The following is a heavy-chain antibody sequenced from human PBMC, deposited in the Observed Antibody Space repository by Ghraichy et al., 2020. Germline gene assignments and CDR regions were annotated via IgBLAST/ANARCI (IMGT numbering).Heavy chain of an antibody. CDR1: GFTFSSYA. CDR2: ISGSSGST. V-gene: IGHV3-23*01. J-gene: IGHJ4*02. D-gene: IGHD6-13*01. CDR3: AKMKQQLVRDYFDY. Sequence: GGSLRLSCAASGFTFSSYAMSWVRQAPGKGLEWVSAISGSSGSTYYADSVKGRFNISRDNSKNTLYLQMNSLRAEDTAVYYCAKMKQQLVRDYFDYWGQGTLVNVSS.